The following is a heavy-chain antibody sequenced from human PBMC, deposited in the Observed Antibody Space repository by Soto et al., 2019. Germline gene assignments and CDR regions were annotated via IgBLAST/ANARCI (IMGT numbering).Heavy chain of an antibody. D-gene: IGHD2-15*01. J-gene: IGHJ4*02. CDR2: IYHSGST. CDR1: VDSIIDVYH. Sequence: TSETLSLTCAVSVDSIIDVYHWAWIRQPPGRSLEWIACIYHSGSTYYNPSLKSRVTISVDRSKNQFSLKLSSVTAADTAVYYCARAVGGNWLDYWGQGTLVTVSS. V-gene: IGHV4-30-2*01. CDR3: ARAVGGNWLDY.